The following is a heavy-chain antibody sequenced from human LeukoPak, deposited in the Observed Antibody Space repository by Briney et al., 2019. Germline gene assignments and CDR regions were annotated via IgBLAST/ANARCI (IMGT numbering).Heavy chain of an antibody. CDR2: ISGSGDGT. Sequence: GGSLRLSSAASGFTFSSYAMSWVRQAPGKGLEWVSAISGSGDGTYYADSVKGRFTISRDNSKNTLYLQMSGLRAEVTHVYHCAKEPSYCTNGVCYSRVFDRWGQGTLVTVSS. D-gene: IGHD2-8*01. J-gene: IGHJ5*02. CDR1: GFTFSSYA. CDR3: AKEPSYCTNGVCYSRVFDR. V-gene: IGHV3-23*01.